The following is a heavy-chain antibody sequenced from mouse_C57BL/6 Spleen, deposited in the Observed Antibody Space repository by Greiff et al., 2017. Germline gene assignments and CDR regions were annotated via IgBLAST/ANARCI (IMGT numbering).Heavy chain of an antibody. V-gene: IGHV1-4*01. D-gene: IGHD1-1*01. Sequence: VKLQESGAELARPGASVKMSCKASGYTFTSYTMHWVKQRPGPGLEWIGYINPSSGYTKYNQKFKDKATLTADKSSSTAYMQLSSLTSEDSAVYYCAEGTTVVATGAMDYWGQGTSVTVSS. CDR2: INPSSGYT. J-gene: IGHJ4*01. CDR1: GYTFTSYT. CDR3: AEGTTVVATGAMDY.